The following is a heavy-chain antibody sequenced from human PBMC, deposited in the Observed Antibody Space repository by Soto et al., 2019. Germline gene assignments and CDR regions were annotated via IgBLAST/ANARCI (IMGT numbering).Heavy chain of an antibody. CDR1: GGSISSGGYS. D-gene: IGHD2-2*01. V-gene: IGHV4-30-2*01. Sequence: PSETLSLTCAVSGGSISSGGYSWSWIRQPPGKGLEWIGYIYHSGSTYYNPSLKSRVTISVDRSKNQFSLKLSSVTTADTAVYYCARESEYCSSTSCTNWFDPWGQGTLVTV. CDR3: ARESEYCSSTSCTNWFDP. CDR2: IYHSGST. J-gene: IGHJ5*02.